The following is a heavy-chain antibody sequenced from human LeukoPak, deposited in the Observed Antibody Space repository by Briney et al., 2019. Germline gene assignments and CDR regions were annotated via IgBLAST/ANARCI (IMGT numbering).Heavy chain of an antibody. J-gene: IGHJ4*02. CDR3: AKGHSSSSAFDY. D-gene: IGHD6-6*01. V-gene: IGHV3-43*01. CDR1: GFTFDDYT. CDR2: ISWDGGST. Sequence: GGSLRLSCAASGFTFDDYTMHWVRQAPGKGLEWVSLISWDGGSTYYADSVKGRFTISRDNSKNSLYLQMNSLRTEDTALYYCAKGHSSSSAFDYWGQGTLVTVSS.